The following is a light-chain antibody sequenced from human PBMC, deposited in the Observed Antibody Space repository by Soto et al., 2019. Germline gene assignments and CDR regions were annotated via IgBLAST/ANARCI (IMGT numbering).Light chain of an antibody. V-gene: IGKV1-5*03. CDR3: QQYNNYPLT. J-gene: IGKJ4*02. Sequence: DIQMTQSPSTLSASVGDRVTITCRASQSISNWLAWYQQKPGKAPKLLIYQASSLEGGVPSRFSGSGSGTEFNITISSLQPDDFATYYCQQYNNYPLTFGGGTTVDIK. CDR2: QAS. CDR1: QSISNW.